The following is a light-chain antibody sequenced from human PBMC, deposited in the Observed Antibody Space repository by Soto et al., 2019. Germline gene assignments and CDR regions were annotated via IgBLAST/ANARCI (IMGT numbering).Light chain of an antibody. CDR2: DAF. V-gene: IGKV1-17*01. CDR1: QGIRND. CDR3: QRYKSYSSRT. Sequence: DIQMTQSPSSLSASVGDRVTITCRASQGIRNDLGWYQQKPGKAPKLLIFDAFSFESGVPSRFSGSRSGTEFTLTISSLQPEDYAIYTYQRYKSYSSRTFGGGTKVDIK. J-gene: IGKJ4*01.